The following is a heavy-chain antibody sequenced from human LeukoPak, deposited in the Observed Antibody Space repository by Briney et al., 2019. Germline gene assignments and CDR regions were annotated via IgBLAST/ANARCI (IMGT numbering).Heavy chain of an antibody. Sequence: SETLSLTCTVSGGSISSGSYYWSWIRQPAGKGLEWIGRIYSSGSTNYNPSLKSRVTISADTSKNQFSLNLSSVTAADTAVYYCASRKLGNDYWGQGTLVTVSS. CDR2: IYSSGST. V-gene: IGHV4-61*02. J-gene: IGHJ4*02. D-gene: IGHD7-27*01. CDR1: GGSISSGSYY. CDR3: ASRKLGNDY.